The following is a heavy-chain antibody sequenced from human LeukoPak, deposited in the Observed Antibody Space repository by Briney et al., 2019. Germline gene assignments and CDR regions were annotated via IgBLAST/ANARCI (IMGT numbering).Heavy chain of an antibody. D-gene: IGHD7-27*01. V-gene: IGHV4-59*08. CDR2: ISYSGST. CDR1: GGSIRSGYW. Sequence: SETLSLTCAVSGGSIRSGYWWSWIRQPPGKGLEWIGYISYSGSTNYNPSLKSRVTISVDTSENLFSLRLTSVTAAATAVYYCARHSQHSRDLGSARNFGYWGQGTLVTVSS. CDR3: ARHSQHSRDLGSARNFGY. J-gene: IGHJ4*02.